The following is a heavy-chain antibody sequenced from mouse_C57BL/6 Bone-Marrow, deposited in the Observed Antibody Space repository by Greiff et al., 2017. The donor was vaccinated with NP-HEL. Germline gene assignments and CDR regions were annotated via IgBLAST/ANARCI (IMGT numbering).Heavy chain of an antibody. CDR2: ISSGSSTI. D-gene: IGHD1-1*01. CDR1: GFTFSDYG. J-gene: IGHJ3*01. Sequence: EVQGVESGGGLVKPGGSLKLSCAASGFTFSDYGMHWVRQAPEKGLEWVAYISSGSSTIYYADTVKGRFTISRDNAKNTLFLQMTSLRSEDTAMYYCARTDYGSSSFAYWGQGTLVTVSA. CDR3: ARTDYGSSSFAY. V-gene: IGHV5-17*01.